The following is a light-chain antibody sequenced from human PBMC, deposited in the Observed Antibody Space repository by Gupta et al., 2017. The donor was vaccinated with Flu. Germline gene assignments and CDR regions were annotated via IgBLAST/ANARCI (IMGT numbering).Light chain of an antibody. CDR2: EVS. CDR3: SSYAGINNLGV. J-gene: IGLJ1*01. CDR1: SSDVGGYNY. V-gene: IGLV2-8*01. Sequence: QSALTQPPSASGSPGPSVTISCTGTSSDVGGYNYVSWYQQPPGKAPKLMIYEVSKRPSGVPDRFSGSKSGNTASLTVAGLQAEDEADYYCSSYAGINNLGVFGTGTKVTVL.